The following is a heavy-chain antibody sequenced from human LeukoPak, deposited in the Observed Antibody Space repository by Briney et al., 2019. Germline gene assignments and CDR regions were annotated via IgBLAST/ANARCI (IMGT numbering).Heavy chain of an antibody. D-gene: IGHD5-18*01. CDR3: ARGGYSSAPGQFDY. J-gene: IGHJ4*02. CDR2: IKSDGNNT. CDR1: GFTFSSSW. V-gene: IGHV3-74*03. Sequence: QPGGPLRLSCAASGFTFSSSWMHWVRQAPGKGLVWVSRIKSDGNNTTYADSVKGRFTISRDNAKNTLYLQMKSLRVEDTAVYYCARGGYSSAPGQFDYWGQGNLVTVSS.